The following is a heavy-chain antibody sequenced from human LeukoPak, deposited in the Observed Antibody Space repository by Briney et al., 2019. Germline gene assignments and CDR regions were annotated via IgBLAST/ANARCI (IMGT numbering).Heavy chain of an antibody. CDR1: GFTVSSTY. CDR2: LYSSGIT. J-gene: IGHJ4*02. D-gene: IGHD3-3*02. V-gene: IGHV3-53*01. CDR3: ARDSSSFPNYFDF. Sequence: GGSLRLSCAASGFTVSSTYMSWVRQAPGQGLEGVSLLYSSGITFYAESVQGRFTISRDNSKNTLYLQMNSLRAEDTAIYYCARDSSSFPNYFDFWGQGTLVTVSS.